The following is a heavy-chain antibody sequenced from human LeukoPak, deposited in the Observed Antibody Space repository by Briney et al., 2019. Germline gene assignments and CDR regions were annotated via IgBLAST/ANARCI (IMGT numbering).Heavy chain of an antibody. J-gene: IGHJ4*02. Sequence: GGSLRLSCAASGFTVSSNYMSWVRQAPGKGLEWVSVIYSGGSTYYADSVKGRFTISRDNSKNTLYLRMNSLRAEDTAVYYCARYLFGSSSYYFDYWGQGTLVTVSS. CDR2: IYSGGST. CDR3: ARYLFGSSSYYFDY. D-gene: IGHD6-6*01. V-gene: IGHV3-66*02. CDR1: GFTVSSNY.